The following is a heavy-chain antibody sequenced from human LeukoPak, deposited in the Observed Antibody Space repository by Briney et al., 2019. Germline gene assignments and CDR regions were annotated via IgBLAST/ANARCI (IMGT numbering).Heavy chain of an antibody. V-gene: IGHV3-7*01. CDR1: GFTFSRHW. CDR2: IKQDGNEK. CDR3: TREDHSNYNY. Sequence: GGSLRLSCAASGFTFSRHWMSWVRQAPGKGLEWVANIKQDGNEKYYVDSVKGRFTISRDNAKNSLYLQMNSLRAEDTAVYYCTREDHSNYNYWGQGTLVTVSS. J-gene: IGHJ4*02. D-gene: IGHD4-11*01.